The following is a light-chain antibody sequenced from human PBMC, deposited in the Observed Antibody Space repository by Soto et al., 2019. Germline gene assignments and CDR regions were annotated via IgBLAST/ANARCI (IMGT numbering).Light chain of an antibody. V-gene: IGKV1-12*01. CDR1: QDINIW. Sequence: DIQMTQSPSSLSAFVCDRVTFTCLVSQDINIWLAWYQEKPGLAPNLLIYRASSLLGGVPSRFSGSGSGTYFTLTISSLQPEDFATYYCLQDYRYPPWTFGQGTKVDIK. J-gene: IGKJ1*01. CDR2: RAS. CDR3: LQDYRYPPWT.